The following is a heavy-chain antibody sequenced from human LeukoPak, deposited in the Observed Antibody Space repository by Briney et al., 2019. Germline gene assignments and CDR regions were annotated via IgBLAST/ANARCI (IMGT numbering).Heavy chain of an antibody. Sequence: SETLSLTCTVSGGSISSGSYYWSWIRQPAGKGLEWIGRIYTSGSTNYNPSLKSRVTISVDTSKNQFSLKLSSVTAADTAVYYCARDRLEWSLGFDPWGQGTLVTVSS. CDR1: GGSISSGSYY. V-gene: IGHV4-61*02. J-gene: IGHJ5*02. CDR3: ARDRLEWSLGFDP. CDR2: IYTSGST. D-gene: IGHD3-3*01.